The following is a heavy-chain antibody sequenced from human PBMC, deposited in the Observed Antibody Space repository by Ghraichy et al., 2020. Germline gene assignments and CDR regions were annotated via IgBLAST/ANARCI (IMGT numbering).Heavy chain of an antibody. CDR2: ISAYNGNT. J-gene: IGHJ6*02. D-gene: IGHD6-13*01. CDR3: ARGTPAAAAGTYYYYGMDV. V-gene: IGHV1-18*01. Sequence: ASVKVSCKASGYTFTSYGISWVRQAPGQGLEWMGWISAYNGNTNYAQKLQGRVTMTTDTSTSTAYMELRSLRSDDTAVYYCARGTPAAAAGTYYYYGMDVWGQGTTVTVSS. CDR1: GYTFTSYG.